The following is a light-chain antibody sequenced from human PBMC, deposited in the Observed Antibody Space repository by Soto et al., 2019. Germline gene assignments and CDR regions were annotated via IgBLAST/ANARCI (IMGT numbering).Light chain of an antibody. CDR1: QSVSSSY. CDR2: GAS. CDR3: QQYNIWPRT. J-gene: IGKJ1*01. Sequence: MLSQKTLSLSPGERVTLSCRASQSVSSSYLAWYQQKPGQAPRLLIYGASTRATGIPARFSGSGSGTEFTLTISSLQSEDFVVYYCQQYNIWPRTFGEGTKVDIK. V-gene: IGKV3-15*01.